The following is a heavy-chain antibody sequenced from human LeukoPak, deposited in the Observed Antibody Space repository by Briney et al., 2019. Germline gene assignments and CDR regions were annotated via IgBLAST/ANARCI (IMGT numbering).Heavy chain of an antibody. Sequence: SETLSLTCTVSGGSISSSNYYWGWIRQPPGKGLEWIGSIYPSGTTDYNPSLKSRVTISIDSSSNQFSLKLTSVTAADTAVYYCARIHTSSWFGFDYWGQGTLVTVSS. CDR1: GGSISSSNYY. CDR2: IYPSGTT. D-gene: IGHD6-13*01. CDR3: ARIHTSSWFGFDY. V-gene: IGHV4-39*01. J-gene: IGHJ4*02.